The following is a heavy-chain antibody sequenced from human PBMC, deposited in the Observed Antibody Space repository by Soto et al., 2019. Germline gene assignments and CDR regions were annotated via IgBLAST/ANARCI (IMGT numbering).Heavy chain of an antibody. J-gene: IGHJ4*02. CDR1: WCKFVDLW. V-gene: IGHV5-10-1*01. CDR2: IDPSDSQT. CDR3: ARQIYDSDTGPNFQYYFDS. Sequence: GELLKIPWRGAWCKFVDLWITWVRQKTGKGLEWMGRIDPSDSQTYYSPSFRGHVTISATKSITTVFLQWSSLRASDTAMYYCARQIYDSDTGPNFQYYFDSWGQGTPVTVPQ. D-gene: IGHD3-22*01.